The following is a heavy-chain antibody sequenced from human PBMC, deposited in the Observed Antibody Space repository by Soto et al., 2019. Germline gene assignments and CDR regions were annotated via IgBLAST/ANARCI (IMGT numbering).Heavy chain of an antibody. V-gene: IGHV3-30*18. J-gene: IGHJ4*02. CDR3: AKGDYVVDC. CDR1: GFTFSSYG. CDR2: ISYDGSNK. D-gene: IGHD4-17*01. Sequence: GGSLRLSCAASGFTFSSYGMHWVRQAPGKGLEWVAVISYDGSNKYYADSVKGRFTISRDNSKNTLYLQMNSLRAEDTAVYYCAKGDYVVDCWGQGTLVTVSS.